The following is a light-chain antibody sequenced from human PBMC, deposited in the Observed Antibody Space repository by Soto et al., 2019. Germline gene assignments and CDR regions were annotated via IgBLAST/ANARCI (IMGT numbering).Light chain of an antibody. Sequence: QSALTQPASVSGSPGQSITIACTGTNRDVGSYNLVSWYQQRPGEAPKLIISEVGNRPSGISYRFTGSKSGNTASLTISGLQAEDEADYYCSSYTTTSTLVFGGGTKLTVL. J-gene: IGLJ3*02. V-gene: IGLV2-14*01. CDR3: SSYTTTSTLV. CDR1: NRDVGSYNL. CDR2: EVG.